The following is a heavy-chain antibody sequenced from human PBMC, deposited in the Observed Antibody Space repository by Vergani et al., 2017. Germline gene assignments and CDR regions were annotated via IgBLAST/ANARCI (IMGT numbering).Heavy chain of an antibody. CDR3: ARVGGYCSGCGCYLG. V-gene: IGHV3-48*01. J-gene: IGHJ4*02. Sequence: EVQLVESGGGLVQPGGSLRLSCAASGFTFSRYSMNWVRQAPGKGLAWVSYISSSSSTIYYADSVKGRFTISRDNAKNSLYLQMNSLRAEDTAVYYCARVGGYCSGCGCYLGWGEGTWVT. D-gene: IGHD2-15*01. CDR2: ISSSSSTI. CDR1: GFTFSRYS.